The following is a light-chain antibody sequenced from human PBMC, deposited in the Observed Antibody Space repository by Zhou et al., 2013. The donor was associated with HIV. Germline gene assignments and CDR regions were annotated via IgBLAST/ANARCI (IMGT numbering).Light chain of an antibody. CDR1: SSDVGGYNY. J-gene: IGLJ2*01. CDR2: DVS. Sequence: QSALTQPASVSGSPGQSITISCTGTSSDVGGYNYVSWYQQHPSKAPKLMIYDVSNRPSGVSNRFSGSKSGNTASLTISGLQAEDEAVYYCSSYTSSDTLVFGGGTKLTVL. V-gene: IGLV2-14*03. CDR3: SSYTSSDTLV.